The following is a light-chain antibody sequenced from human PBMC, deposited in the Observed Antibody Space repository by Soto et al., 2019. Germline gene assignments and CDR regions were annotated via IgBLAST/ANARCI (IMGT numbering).Light chain of an antibody. Sequence: EVVLTQSPGTLSLSPGERATLSCRASQAVSSILLAWYQQKPGQAPMLLLYGASSRATGIPDRFSGSGSGTDFTLTVSRLEPEDFAVYYCQQHGTSPIFGGGTKVEIK. CDR2: GAS. J-gene: IGKJ4*01. CDR3: QQHGTSPI. V-gene: IGKV3-20*01. CDR1: QAVSSIL.